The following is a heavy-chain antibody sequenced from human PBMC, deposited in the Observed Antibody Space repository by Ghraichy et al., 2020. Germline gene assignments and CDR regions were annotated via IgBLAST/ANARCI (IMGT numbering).Heavy chain of an antibody. CDR1: GYTFTSYD. CDR2: MNPNSGNT. V-gene: IGHV1-8*01. D-gene: IGHD6-13*01. J-gene: IGHJ5*02. CDR3: ARGLAAAGTRPRFDP. Sequence: ASVKVSCKASGYTFTSYDINWVRQATGQGLEWMGWMNPNSGNTGYAQKFQGRVTMTRNTSISTAYMELSSLRSEDTAVYYCARGLAAAGTRPRFDPWGQGTLVTVSS.